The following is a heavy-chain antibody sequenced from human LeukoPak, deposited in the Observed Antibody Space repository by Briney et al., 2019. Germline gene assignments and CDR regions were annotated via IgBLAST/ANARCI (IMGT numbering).Heavy chain of an antibody. Sequence: PGGSLRLSCAASGFTFSSYSMNWVRQAPGKGLEWVSYISSSSSTIYYADSVKGRFTISRDNAKNSLYLQMNSLRAGDTAVYYCARESYIAAAGTRNFGYWGQGTLVTVSS. D-gene: IGHD6-13*01. J-gene: IGHJ4*02. CDR3: ARESYIAAAGTRNFGY. CDR2: ISSSSSTI. V-gene: IGHV3-48*01. CDR1: GFTFSSYS.